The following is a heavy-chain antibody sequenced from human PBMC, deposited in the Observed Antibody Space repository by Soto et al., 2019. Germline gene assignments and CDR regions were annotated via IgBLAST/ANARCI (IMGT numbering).Heavy chain of an antibody. CDR1: DRALRGNY. D-gene: IGHD1-7*01. J-gene: IGHJ6*04. CDR2: ISQSGRS. Sequence: SETVCLTCAVYDRALRGNYWTWIRQSPGKGLEWIGEISQSGRSNYSPSLNSRVTLSVDTSERQFSLRLSSVTAADTAVYYCARRPMPSPTNYRLDVWATGTTVTVSS. CDR3: ARRPMPSPTNYRLDV. V-gene: IGHV4-34*01.